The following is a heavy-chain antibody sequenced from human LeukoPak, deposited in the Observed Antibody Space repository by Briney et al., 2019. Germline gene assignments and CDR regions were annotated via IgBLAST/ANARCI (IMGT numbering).Heavy chain of an antibody. CDR2: INPKSRNT. CDR1: GETFNSYD. J-gene: IGHJ3*02. D-gene: IGHD2-21*01. CDR3: ARGRLWNFNDGFDI. Sequence: ASVKVSCKASGETFNSYDINWVRQAPGLGLEWMGWINPKSRNTGYAEQFQGRVTITGDASISTAYMELRSLTSNDTAVYYCARGRLWNFNDGFDIWGQGTMVTVSS. V-gene: IGHV1-8*03.